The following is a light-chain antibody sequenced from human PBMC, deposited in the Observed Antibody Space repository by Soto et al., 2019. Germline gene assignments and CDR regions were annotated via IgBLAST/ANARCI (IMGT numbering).Light chain of an antibody. CDR2: AAS. Sequence: DIQMTQSPSSLSASVGDRVTITCRASRDITDYLAWYQQKPGQVPKLLIYAASTLQSGVPSRFTASGSGTDFTLTITGLRPEDFATYYCQQLSAYPYTFGQGAKLGIK. CDR1: RDITDY. V-gene: IGKV1-27*01. J-gene: IGKJ2*01. CDR3: QQLSAYPYT.